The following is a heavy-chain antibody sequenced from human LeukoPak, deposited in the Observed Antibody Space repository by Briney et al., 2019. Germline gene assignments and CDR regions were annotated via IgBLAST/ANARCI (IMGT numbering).Heavy chain of an antibody. V-gene: IGHV3-30*03. CDR2: ISYDGTNK. CDR3: ARDMNNRGAFDI. CDR1: GFTFSSYG. D-gene: IGHD1/OR15-1a*01. Sequence: RGSLRLSCTASGFTFSSYGMSWVRQASGKGLEWVAVISYDGTNKYYADSVKGRITISRDNSENTLYLQMSSLRAEDTAVYYCARDMNNRGAFDIWGQGTMVTVSS. J-gene: IGHJ3*02.